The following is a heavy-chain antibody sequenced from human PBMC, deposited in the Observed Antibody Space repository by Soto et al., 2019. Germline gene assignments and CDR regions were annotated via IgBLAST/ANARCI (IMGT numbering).Heavy chain of an antibody. V-gene: IGHV1-58*01. CDR1: GFTFTSSA. J-gene: IGHJ3*02. CDR3: AAAGYDFWSGYYAFDI. Sequence: ASVKVSCKASGFTFTSSAVQWVRQARGQRLEWIGWIVVGSGNTNYAQKFQERVTITRDMSTSTAYMELSSLRSEDTAVYYCAAAGYDFWSGYYAFDIWGQGTMVTVSS. CDR2: IVVGSGNT. D-gene: IGHD3-3*01.